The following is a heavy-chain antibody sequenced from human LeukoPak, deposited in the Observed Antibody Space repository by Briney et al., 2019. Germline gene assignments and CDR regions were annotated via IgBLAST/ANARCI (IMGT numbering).Heavy chain of an antibody. Sequence: PGGSLRLSCAASGFTFSSYWMHWVRQAPGKGLVWVSRIKSDGSSTSYADSVKGRFTISRDNAKNTLYLQMNSLRTEDTAVYYCARRDYVWGSYRHGYDYWGQGTLVTVSS. CDR3: ARRDYVWGSYRHGYDY. CDR1: GFTFSSYW. D-gene: IGHD3-16*02. J-gene: IGHJ4*02. V-gene: IGHV3-74*01. CDR2: IKSDGSST.